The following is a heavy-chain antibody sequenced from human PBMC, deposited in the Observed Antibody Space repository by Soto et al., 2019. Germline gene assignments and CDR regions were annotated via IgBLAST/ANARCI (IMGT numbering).Heavy chain of an antibody. CDR2: ISSSSSYI. V-gene: IGHV3-21*01. CDR1: GFTFSSYS. CDR3: ARVPSIAARWPRDYYYYMDV. J-gene: IGHJ6*03. D-gene: IGHD6-6*01. Sequence: GGSLRLSCAASGFTFSSYSMNWVRQAPGKGLEWVSSISSSSSYIYYADSVKGRFTISRDNAKNSLYLQMNSLRAEDTAVYYCARVPSIAARWPRDYYYYMDVWGKGTTVTVSS.